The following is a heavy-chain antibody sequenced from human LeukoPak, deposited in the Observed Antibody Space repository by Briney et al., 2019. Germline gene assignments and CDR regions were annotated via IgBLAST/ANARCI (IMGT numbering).Heavy chain of an antibody. CDR2: INPSSGGA. CDR1: GYTFTGYH. J-gene: IGHJ4*02. CDR3: ARDSGSSGWDPTSFLDY. V-gene: IGHV1-2*02. Sequence: GASVKVSCKASGYTFTGYHIHWVRQAPGQGLERMGWINPSSGGANSAQKFLGRVSLTRDTSINTIYMDLTSLRSDDTGVYYCARDSGSSGWDPTSFLDYWGRGTLVTVSS. D-gene: IGHD6-19*01.